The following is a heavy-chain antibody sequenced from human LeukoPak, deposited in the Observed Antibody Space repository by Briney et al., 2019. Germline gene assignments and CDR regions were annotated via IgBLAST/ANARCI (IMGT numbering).Heavy chain of an antibody. V-gene: IGHV3-7*01. J-gene: IGHJ4*02. CDR2: IKRDGSEK. CDR1: GFTFSSYW. CDR3: ARDQSSGYSYGHNDY. Sequence: PGGSLRLSCAASGFTFSSYWMTWVRQAPGKGLEWVANIKRDGSEKYYVDSVKGRFTISRDNAKNSLYLQMNSLRAEDTAVYYCARDQSSGYSYGHNDYWGQGTLVTVSS. D-gene: IGHD5-18*01.